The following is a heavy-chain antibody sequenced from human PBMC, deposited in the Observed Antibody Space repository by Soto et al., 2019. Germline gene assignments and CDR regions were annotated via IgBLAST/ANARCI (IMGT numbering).Heavy chain of an antibody. CDR1: GFTFRRYV. V-gene: IGHV3-33*05. D-gene: IGHD3-16*01. CDR3: ARWGSRGGFDG. J-gene: IGHJ4*02. CDR2: TSYDGSNN. Sequence: QVQLVESGGDVVQPGTSLRLSCVASGFTFRRYVIHWVRQAPGKGLEWVALTSYDGSNNFYGDSVKGRFTISRDNSRNTVELKMDSLGLEATALYYCARWGSRGGFDGWGQGTLVYVSA.